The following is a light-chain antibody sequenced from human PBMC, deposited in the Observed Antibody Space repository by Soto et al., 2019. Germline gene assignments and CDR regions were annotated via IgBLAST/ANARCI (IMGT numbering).Light chain of an antibody. CDR3: QQYDSYSWT. J-gene: IGKJ1*01. V-gene: IGKV3-20*01. CDR2: DAS. Sequence: EIVLTQSPGTLSLSPGESATLSCRASQRISSTYLAWYHQKRGQAPRLLIYDASSRATGISDRFSGSGSGTDFTLTISRLEPEDFATYYCQQYDSYSWTLGQGTKVEI. CDR1: QRISSTY.